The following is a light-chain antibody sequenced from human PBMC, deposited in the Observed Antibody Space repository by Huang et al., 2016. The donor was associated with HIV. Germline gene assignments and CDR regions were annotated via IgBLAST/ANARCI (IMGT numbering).Light chain of an antibody. CDR1: QNIANY. J-gene: IGKJ5*01. V-gene: IGKV1-8*01. CDR2: GAT. Sequence: AIRMTQSPSSLSASTGDRVTITCRASQNIANYLAWYQPKPGKVPKLLIHGATNLHNGVPSRFSGSGSVTDFALNISCLQSEDFATYYCQQYYNYPFFGPGTRLEI. CDR3: QQYYNYPF.